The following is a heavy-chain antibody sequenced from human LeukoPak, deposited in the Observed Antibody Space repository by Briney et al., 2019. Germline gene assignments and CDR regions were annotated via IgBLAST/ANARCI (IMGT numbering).Heavy chain of an antibody. CDR1: GGTFSSYA. J-gene: IGHJ6*02. Sequence: SVKVSCKASGGTFSSYAISWVRQAPGQGLEWMGRIIPILGIANYAQKFQGRVTITADKSTSTAYMELSSLRSEDTAVYYCARGTMVRPYGMDVWGQGTTVTASS. CDR2: IIPILGIA. V-gene: IGHV1-69*04. CDR3: ARGTMVRPYGMDV. D-gene: IGHD3-10*01.